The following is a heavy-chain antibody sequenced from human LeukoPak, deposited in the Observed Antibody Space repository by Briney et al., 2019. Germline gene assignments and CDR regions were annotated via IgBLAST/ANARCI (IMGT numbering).Heavy chain of an antibody. Sequence: GGSLRLSCAASGFTFSSYAMSWVRQAPGKGLEWVSAISGSGGSTYYADSVKGRFTISRDNSKNTLYLQMNSLRAEDTAVYYCAKDRWEVYPYSNHQRYDYWGQGTLVTVSS. V-gene: IGHV3-23*01. CDR3: AKDRWEVYPYSNHQRYDY. CDR1: GFTFSSYA. J-gene: IGHJ4*02. D-gene: IGHD4-11*01. CDR2: ISGSGGST.